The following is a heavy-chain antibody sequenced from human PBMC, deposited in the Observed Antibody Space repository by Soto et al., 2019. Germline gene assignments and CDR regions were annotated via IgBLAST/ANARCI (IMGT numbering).Heavy chain of an antibody. J-gene: IGHJ4*02. D-gene: IGHD5-12*01. V-gene: IGHV1-3*01. CDR3: ARVSGYYLPDY. CDR1: GYTFTSYA. Sequence: GASVKVSCKASGYTFTSYAMHWVRQAPGQRLEWMGWINAGNGNTKYSQKFQGRVTITRDTSASTAYMELSSLRSEDTAVYYCARVSGYYLPDYWGQGTLVIVSS. CDR2: INAGNGNT.